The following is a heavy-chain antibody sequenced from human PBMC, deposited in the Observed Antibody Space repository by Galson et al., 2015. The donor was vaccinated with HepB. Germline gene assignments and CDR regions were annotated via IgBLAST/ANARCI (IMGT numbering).Heavy chain of an antibody. CDR3: AKGDSSSFDYYFYYMDV. CDR1: GFTFSNYA. CDR2: INDSGEKT. J-gene: IGHJ6*03. Sequence: SLRLSCAASGFTFSNYAMSWVRQAPGKGPEWVSVINDSGEKTYFADSVKGRFTISRDNSKNTLYLQMNSLRVEDTAKYYCAKGDSSSFDYYFYYMDVWGKGTTVTVSS. V-gene: IGHV3-23*01. D-gene: IGHD6-6*01.